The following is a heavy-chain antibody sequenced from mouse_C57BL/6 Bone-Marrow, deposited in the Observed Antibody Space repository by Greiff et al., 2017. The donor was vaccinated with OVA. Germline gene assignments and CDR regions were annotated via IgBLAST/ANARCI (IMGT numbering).Heavy chain of an antibody. V-gene: IGHV1-22*01. Sequence: VQLKESGPELVKPGASVKMSCKASGYTFTDYNMHWVKQSHGKSLEWIGYINPNNGGTSYNQKFKGKATLTVNKSSSTAYMELRSLTSEDSAVYYCATPVVADYYAMDYWGQGTSVTVSS. CDR3: ATPVVADYYAMDY. J-gene: IGHJ4*01. CDR2: INPNNGGT. D-gene: IGHD1-1*01. CDR1: GYTFTDYN.